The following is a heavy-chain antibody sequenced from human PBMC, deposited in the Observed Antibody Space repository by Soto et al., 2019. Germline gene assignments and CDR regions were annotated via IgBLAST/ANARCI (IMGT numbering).Heavy chain of an antibody. CDR1: GGSISSGNW. CDR3: ARDRGGNTFDS. V-gene: IGHV4-4*02. J-gene: IGHJ4*02. Sequence: QVQLQESGPGLVKPSGTLSLTCAVSGGSISSGNWWHWVRQPPGKGLEWIGEIFHSGSTHYSPSLKSRVTISVDKSKNQFSLNLNSVTAADTAVYYCARDRGGNTFDSWGQGTLATVSS. D-gene: IGHD3-10*01. CDR2: IFHSGST.